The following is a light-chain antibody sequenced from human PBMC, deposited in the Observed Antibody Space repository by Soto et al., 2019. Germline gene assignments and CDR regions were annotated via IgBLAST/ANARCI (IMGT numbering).Light chain of an antibody. Sequence: QSALTQPASVSGSPGQSITISCTGTSSDVGGYNYVSWYQQHPGKAPKVMIYDVSNRPSGASNRFSGSKSGNTASLTISGLQAEDEADYYCSSYTSTSILVFGGGTKLTVL. CDR2: DVS. CDR1: SSDVGGYNY. V-gene: IGLV2-14*01. CDR3: SSYTSTSILV. J-gene: IGLJ2*01.